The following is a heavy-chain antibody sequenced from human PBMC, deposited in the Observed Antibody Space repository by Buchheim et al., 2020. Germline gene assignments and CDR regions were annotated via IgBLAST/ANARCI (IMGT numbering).Heavy chain of an antibody. CDR2: IYPGDSDT. V-gene: IGHV5-51*01. CDR1: GYSFTSYW. D-gene: IGHD6-19*01. Sequence: EVQLVQSGAEVKKPGESLKISCKGSGYSFTSYWIGWVRQMPGKGLEWMGIIYPGDSDTRYSPSFQGQVTISADKSISTAYLEWSSLNASDTAMYYCARAIAVAGMRGDRYYFDYWGQGTL. J-gene: IGHJ4*02. CDR3: ARAIAVAGMRGDRYYFDY.